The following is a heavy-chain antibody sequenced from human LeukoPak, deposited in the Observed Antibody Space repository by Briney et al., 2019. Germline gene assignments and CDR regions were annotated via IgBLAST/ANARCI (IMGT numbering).Heavy chain of an antibody. CDR1: GGSFSAYY. J-gene: IGHJ5*01. V-gene: IGHV4-34*01. CDR3: ARGRGARSSRWYNWFDS. Sequence: SETLSLTCAVYGGSFSAYYWSWIRQPPGKGLEWIGEINHSGSTNYNPSLKSRVTISIDTSKNQFSLEMSSVTAADTAVYYCARGRGARSSRWYNWFDSWGQGTLVTVSS. D-gene: IGHD6-13*01. CDR2: INHSGST.